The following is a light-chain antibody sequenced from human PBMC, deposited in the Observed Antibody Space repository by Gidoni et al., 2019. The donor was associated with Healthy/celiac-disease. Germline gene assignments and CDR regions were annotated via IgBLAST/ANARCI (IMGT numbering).Light chain of an antibody. Sequence: QSALTQPAPASESPGQSITLSCTGTSSDVGSYNLVSWYQQHPGKAPKLMIYEGSKRPSGVSNRFSGSKSGNTASLTISGLQAEDEADYYCCSYAGSSSYVFGTGTKVTVL. CDR3: CSYAGSSSYV. CDR2: EGS. V-gene: IGLV2-23*01. CDR1: SSDVGSYNL. J-gene: IGLJ1*01.